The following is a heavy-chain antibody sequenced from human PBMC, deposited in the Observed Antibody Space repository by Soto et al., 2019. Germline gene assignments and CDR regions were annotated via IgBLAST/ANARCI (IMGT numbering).Heavy chain of an antibody. CDR1: GGSISSYY. J-gene: IGHJ6*02. V-gene: IGHV4-59*01. D-gene: IGHD1-20*01. CDR3: ARGGTINYYYGMDV. Sequence: PSETLSLTCTVSGGSISSYYWSWIRQPPGKGLEWIGYIYYSGSTNYNPSLKSRVTISVDTSKNQFSLKLSSVTAADTAVYYCARGGTINYYYGMDVWGQGTTVTVYS. CDR2: IYYSGST.